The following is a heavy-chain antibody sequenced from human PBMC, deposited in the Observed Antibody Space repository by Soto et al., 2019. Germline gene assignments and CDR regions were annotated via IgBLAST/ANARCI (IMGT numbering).Heavy chain of an antibody. CDR3: AGVGGDGQMRDWFES. D-gene: IGHD2-21*01. V-gene: IGHV1-69*01. J-gene: IGHJ5*01. CDR1: GGTFSSYA. CDR2: IIPIVGTA. Sequence: QVQLVQSGAEVKKPGSSVKVSCKASGGTFSSYAISWVRQAPGQGLEWMGGIIPIVGTANYAQKFQGRVTITADESTRTAYMEVSRVRCEEKAVDDCAGVGGDGQMRDWFESWGQGTMVTGSS.